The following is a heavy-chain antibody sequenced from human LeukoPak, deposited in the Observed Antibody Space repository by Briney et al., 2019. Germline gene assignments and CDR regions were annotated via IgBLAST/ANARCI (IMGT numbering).Heavy chain of an antibody. D-gene: IGHD6-6*01. CDR3: ARGWSSSADY. CDR2: ISNSGSTI. Sequence: PSGGSLRLSCAASGFTFSNYEMYWVRQGPGKGLEWVSYISNSGSTIYYADSVKGRFTISRDNAKNSLHLQMNSLRVEDTAVYYCARGWSSSADYWGHGTLVTVSS. CDR1: GFTFSNYE. V-gene: IGHV3-48*03. J-gene: IGHJ4*01.